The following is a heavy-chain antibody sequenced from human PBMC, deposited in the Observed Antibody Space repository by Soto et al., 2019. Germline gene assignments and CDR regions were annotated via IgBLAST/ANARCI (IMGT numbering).Heavy chain of an antibody. J-gene: IGHJ4*02. CDR3: AAGIAVAGTFDY. CDR2: IIPIFGTA. V-gene: IGHV1-69*13. Sequence: AASVKVSCKASGGTFSSYAISWVRQAPGQGLEWMGGIIPIFGTANYAQKFQGRVTITADESTSTAYMELSSLRSEDTAVYYCAAGIAVAGTFDYWGQGTLVTVSS. D-gene: IGHD6-19*01. CDR1: GGTFSSYA.